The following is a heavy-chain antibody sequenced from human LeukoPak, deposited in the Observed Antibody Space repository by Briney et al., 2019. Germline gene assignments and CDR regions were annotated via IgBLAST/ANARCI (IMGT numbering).Heavy chain of an antibody. J-gene: IGHJ4*02. D-gene: IGHD5-18*01. CDR2: ISGSGTNT. CDR1: GFTFSGYA. Sequence: PGGSLRLSCITSGFTFSGYAMSWVRQAPGKGLEWVSSISGSGTNTFAAGSVKGRFTISRDNSKNTLYVQLNSLRAEDTAVYYCARERNSYGYFDYWGQGTLVTVSS. CDR3: ARERNSYGYFDY. V-gene: IGHV3-23*01.